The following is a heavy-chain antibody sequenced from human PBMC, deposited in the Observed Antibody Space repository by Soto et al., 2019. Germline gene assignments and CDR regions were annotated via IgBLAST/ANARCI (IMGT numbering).Heavy chain of an antibody. J-gene: IGHJ5*02. CDR3: ARDRYDAAFDWFDP. V-gene: IGHV2-5*02. CDR2: LYWDDDR. Sequence: QITLKESGPTLVKPTQTLTLSCSFSGFALTTSGVGVGWFRQSPGKALEWLALLYWDDDRRYNPSLKNRLTINRGPSRNQIVLTLTHMDPVDSGTYFCARDRYDAAFDWFDPRGQGILVTVSS. D-gene: IGHD3-16*01. CDR1: GFALTTSGVG.